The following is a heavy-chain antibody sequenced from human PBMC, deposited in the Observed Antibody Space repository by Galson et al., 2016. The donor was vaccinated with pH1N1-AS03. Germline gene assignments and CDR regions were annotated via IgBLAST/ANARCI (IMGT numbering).Heavy chain of an antibody. CDR2: IIPIFGNS. Sequence: SVKVSCKASGGTFNKYAITWVRQAPGQGLEWMGGIIPIFGNSDYAQKFQGRVTISTDKSTTTAYMELSSLRSEDTAVYYCVRGDGGNNFDFWGQGTLVTVSP. J-gene: IGHJ4*02. CDR1: GGTFNKYA. D-gene: IGHD4-23*01. CDR3: VRGDGGNNFDF. V-gene: IGHV1-69*05.